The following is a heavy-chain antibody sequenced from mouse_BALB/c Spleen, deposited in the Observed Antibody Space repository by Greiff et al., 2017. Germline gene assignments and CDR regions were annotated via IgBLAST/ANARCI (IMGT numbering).Heavy chain of an antibody. J-gene: IGHJ4*01. V-gene: IGHV14-3*02. CDR1: GFNIKDTY. Sequence: VHVKQSGAELVKPGASVKLSCTASGFNIKDTYMHWVKQRPEQGLEWIGRIDPANGNTKYDPKFQGKATITADTSSNTAYLQLSSLTSEDTAVYYCAREGDDPYAMDYWGQGTSVTVSS. CDR2: IDPANGNT. CDR3: AREGDDPYAMDY.